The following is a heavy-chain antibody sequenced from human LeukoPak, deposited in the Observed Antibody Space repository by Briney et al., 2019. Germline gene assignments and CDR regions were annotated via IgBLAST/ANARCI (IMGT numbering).Heavy chain of an antibody. Sequence: PSETLSLTCTVSGGSISSSSYYWGWIRQPPGKGLEWIGSIYYSGNTYYNPSLKSRVTISVDTSKNQFSLKLSSVTAADTAVYYCARANFLYGSGSYYTGGRVYDYWGQGTLVTVSS. CDR1: GGSISSSSYY. D-gene: IGHD3-10*01. J-gene: IGHJ4*02. V-gene: IGHV4-39*07. CDR2: IYYSGNT. CDR3: ARANFLYGSGSYYTGGRVYDY.